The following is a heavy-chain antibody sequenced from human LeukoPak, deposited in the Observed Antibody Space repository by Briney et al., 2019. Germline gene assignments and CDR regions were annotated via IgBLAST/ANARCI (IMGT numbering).Heavy chain of an antibody. CDR2: MNPNSGNT. CDR1: GYTFTSYD. D-gene: IGHD3/OR15-3a*01. V-gene: IGHV1-8*01. Sequence: ASVKVSCKASGYTFTSYDINWVRQATGQGLEWMGWMNPNSGNTGYAQKFQGRVTMTRNTSISTAYMELSSLRSEDTALYYCAKDAGNLRFFWAVSDGMDVWGQGTTVTVSS. J-gene: IGHJ6*02. CDR3: AKDAGNLRFFWAVSDGMDV.